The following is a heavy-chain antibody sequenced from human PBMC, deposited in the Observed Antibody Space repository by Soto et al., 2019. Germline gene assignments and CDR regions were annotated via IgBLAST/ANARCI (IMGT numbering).Heavy chain of an antibody. CDR2: IDWDDDK. V-gene: IGHV2-70*01. D-gene: IGHD3-22*01. CDR3: ARIKLGYYASSRYYTATFDY. J-gene: IGHJ4*02. CDR1: GFSLSTSGMC. Sequence: SGPTLVNPTQTLTLTCTFSGFSLSTSGMCVSWIRQPPGKALEGLALIDWDDDKYYSTSLKTRLTISKDTSKNQVVLTMTNMDPVHTATYHCARIKLGYYASSRYYTATFDYWGQGTLVTVSS.